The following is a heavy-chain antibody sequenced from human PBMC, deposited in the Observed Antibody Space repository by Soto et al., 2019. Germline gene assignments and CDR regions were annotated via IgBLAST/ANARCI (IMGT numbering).Heavy chain of an antibody. CDR1: GGTFSSYA. Sequence: ASVKVSCKASGGTFSSYAISWVRQAPGQGLEWMGGIIPIFGTANYAQKFQGRVTITADKSTSTAYMELSSLRSEDTAVYYCATASYAGHWFDPWGQGTLVTVSS. J-gene: IGHJ5*02. CDR3: ATASYAGHWFDP. V-gene: IGHV1-69*06. D-gene: IGHD2-2*01. CDR2: IIPIFGTA.